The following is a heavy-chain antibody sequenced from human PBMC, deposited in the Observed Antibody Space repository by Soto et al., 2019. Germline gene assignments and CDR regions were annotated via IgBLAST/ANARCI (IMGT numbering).Heavy chain of an antibody. CDR2: MSTYNAYI. CDR3: ARDKSGWGGGSYC. CDR1: GYTFSSYV. V-gene: IGHV1-18*01. J-gene: IGHJ4*02. Sequence: QVQLVQSGAEVKKPGASVKVSCQPSGYTFSSYVISWVRQAPGQGLQWLGWMSTYNAYINYAHRLQGRATMTPATSTSTAYMELRSLSSDDTAVYYCARDKSGWGGGSYCWGKGTLVTVSS. D-gene: IGHD6-19*01.